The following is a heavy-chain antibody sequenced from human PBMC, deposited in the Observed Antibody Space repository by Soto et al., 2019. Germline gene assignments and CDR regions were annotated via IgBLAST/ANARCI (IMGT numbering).Heavy chain of an antibody. V-gene: IGHV4-61*01. D-gene: IGHD4-17*01. CDR1: GGSVSSGSYY. Sequence: QVQLQESGPGLVKPSETLSLTCTVSGGSVSSGSYYWSWIRQPPGKGLEWIGYIYYSGSTNYNPSLKSRVTISVDTSKNQFSLKVSSVTAADTAVYYCARDSSYGDYFDYWGQGTLVTVSS. CDR3: ARDSSYGDYFDY. J-gene: IGHJ4*02. CDR2: IYYSGST.